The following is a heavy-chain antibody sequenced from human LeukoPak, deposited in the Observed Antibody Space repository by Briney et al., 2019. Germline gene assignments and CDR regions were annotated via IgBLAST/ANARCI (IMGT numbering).Heavy chain of an antibody. Sequence: SETLSLTCTVSGYFISSGFYWGWIRQSPGKGLEWIGVIHHSGATYYTPSLKSRVTVLVDTSKNQFSLKLSSVTAADTAVYYCARVAPSGSGNYYSFDYWGQETLVTVSS. CDR3: ARVAPSGSGNYYSFDY. V-gene: IGHV4-38-2*02. J-gene: IGHJ4*02. CDR2: IHHSGAT. D-gene: IGHD3-10*01. CDR1: GYFISSGFY.